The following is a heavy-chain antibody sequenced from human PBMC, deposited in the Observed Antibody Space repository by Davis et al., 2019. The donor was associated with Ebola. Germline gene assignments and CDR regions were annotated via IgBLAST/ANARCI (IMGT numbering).Heavy chain of an antibody. CDR2: ISYDGSNK. V-gene: IGHV3-30-3*01. CDR1: GFTFSSYA. CDR3: AREVAYYDFWSGFK. Sequence: PGGSLRLSCAASGFTFSSYAMSWVRQAPGKGLEWVAVISYDGSNKYYADSVKGRFTISRDNSKNTLYLQMNSLRAEDTAVYYCAREVAYYDFWSGFKWGQGTLVTVSS. J-gene: IGHJ4*02. D-gene: IGHD3-3*01.